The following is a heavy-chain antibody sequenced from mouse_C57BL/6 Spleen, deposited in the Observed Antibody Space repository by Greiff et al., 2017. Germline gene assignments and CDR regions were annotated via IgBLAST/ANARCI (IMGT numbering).Heavy chain of an antibody. Sequence: QVQLQQSGPGLVQPSQSLSITCPASGFSLTSSGVHLGRQTPGKGLEWLGVRWRGGSTDYNAAFMSRPSITKDNSSSTVFFKRSSLQADDAAIYYCAKTGRSAWFAYWGQGTLVTVSA. CDR3: AKTGRSAWFAY. CDR2: RWRGGST. J-gene: IGHJ3*01. V-gene: IGHV2-5*01. D-gene: IGHD1-1*01. CDR1: GFSLTSSG.